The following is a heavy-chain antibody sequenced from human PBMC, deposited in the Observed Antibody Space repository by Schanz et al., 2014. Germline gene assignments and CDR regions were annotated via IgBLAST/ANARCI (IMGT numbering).Heavy chain of an antibody. D-gene: IGHD3-3*01. V-gene: IGHV3-30*04. CDR2: ISYDGNEK. J-gene: IGHJ4*02. Sequence: QVELVESGGGVVQPGRSLRLSCAASGFTFSRHAMHWVRQAAGKGLEWVAFISYDGNEKHYPDSVKGRFTISRDNSRNTLFLQMESLRTEDTAVYHCARDKGGYYPFDYWGQGTLVTVSS. CDR1: GFTFSRHA. CDR3: ARDKGGYYPFDY.